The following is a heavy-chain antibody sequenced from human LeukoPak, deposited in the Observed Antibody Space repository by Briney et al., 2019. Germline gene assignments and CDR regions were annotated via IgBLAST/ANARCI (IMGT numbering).Heavy chain of an antibody. J-gene: IGHJ4*02. CDR1: GYAFTGYY. CDR3: ARDRARRYSFDY. CDR2: INPSGGST. Sequence: ASVKVSCKASGYAFTGYYMHWVRQAPGQGLEWMGWINPSGGSTSYAQKFQGRVTMTRDTSTSTVYMELSSLRSEDTAVYYCARDRARRYSFDYWGQGTLVTVSS. V-gene: IGHV1-46*01.